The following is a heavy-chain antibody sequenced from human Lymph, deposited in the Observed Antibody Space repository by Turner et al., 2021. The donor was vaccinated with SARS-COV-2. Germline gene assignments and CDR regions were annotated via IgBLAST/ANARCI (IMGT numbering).Heavy chain of an antibody. CDR3: ATVLCSGGSCYYYGMDV. CDR2: FDPEDGET. CDR1: GYTLTELS. J-gene: IGHJ6*02. Sequence: QVQLVHSWAEVKKPGASMKVSCKVSGYTLTELSMHWVRQAPGKGLEWVGGFDPEDGETIYAQKFQGRVTMTEDTSTDTDYMELSSLRSEDTAVYYCATVLCSGGSCYYYGMDVWGQGTTVTVSS. V-gene: IGHV1-24*01. D-gene: IGHD2-15*01.